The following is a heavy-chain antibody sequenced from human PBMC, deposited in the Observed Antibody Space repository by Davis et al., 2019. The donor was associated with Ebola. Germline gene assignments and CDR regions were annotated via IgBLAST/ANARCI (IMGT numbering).Heavy chain of an antibody. J-gene: IGHJ6*02. CDR2: ISYDGSNK. V-gene: IGHV3-30*18. D-gene: IGHD3-22*01. CDR3: ANIGYVVSSYYGMDV. Sequence: PGGSLRLSCAASGFTFSSYGMHRVRQAPGQGLEWVAVISYDGSNKYYADSVKGRFTISRDNSKNTLYLQMNSLRAEDTAVYYCANIGYVVSSYYGMDVWGQGTTVTVSS. CDR1: GFTFSSYG.